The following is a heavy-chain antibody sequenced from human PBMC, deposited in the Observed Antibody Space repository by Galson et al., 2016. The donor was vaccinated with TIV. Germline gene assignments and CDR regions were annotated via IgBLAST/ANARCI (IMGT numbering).Heavy chain of an antibody. CDR1: GFTFSSYS. J-gene: IGHJ3*02. CDR3: ARVMTTVTDDDAFDS. Sequence: SLRLSCAASGFTFSSYSMNWVRQAPGKGLEWVSSISSSSSYIYYADSVKGRITISRDNAKNSLYLQMNSLRAEDTAVYYCARVMTTVTDDDAFDSWGQGTMVTVSS. V-gene: IGHV3-21*01. D-gene: IGHD4-17*01. CDR2: ISSSSSYI.